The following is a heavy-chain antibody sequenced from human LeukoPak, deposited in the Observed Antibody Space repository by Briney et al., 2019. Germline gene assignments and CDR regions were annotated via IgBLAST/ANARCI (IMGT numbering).Heavy chain of an antibody. CDR3: ARDYAPYYDFWSGYYQYYFDY. V-gene: IGHV3-7*01. J-gene: IGHJ4*02. Sequence: GGSLRLSCAASGFTFSSYWMSWVRQAPGKGLEWVANIKQDGSEKYYVDSVKGRFTISRDNAKNSLYLQMNSLRAEDTAVYYCARDYAPYYDFWSGYYQYYFDYWGQGTLVTVSS. D-gene: IGHD3-3*01. CDR1: GFTFSSYW. CDR2: IKQDGSEK.